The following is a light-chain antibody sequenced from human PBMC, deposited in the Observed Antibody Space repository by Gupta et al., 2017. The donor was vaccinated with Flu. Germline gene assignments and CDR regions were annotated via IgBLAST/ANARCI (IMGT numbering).Light chain of an antibody. CDR3: SSYTSGSTFYV. CDR2: DVT. CDR1: SSDVGRPDY. J-gene: IGLJ1*01. V-gene: IGLV2-14*01. Sequence: QSALTQPASVSGSPGQSITISCTGTSSDVGRPDYVSWYQQHPDKAPKLIIYDVTNRPSGVSSRFSGSKSGNTASLTISGLQAEDETDYYCSSYTSGSTFYVFGTGTKVTVL.